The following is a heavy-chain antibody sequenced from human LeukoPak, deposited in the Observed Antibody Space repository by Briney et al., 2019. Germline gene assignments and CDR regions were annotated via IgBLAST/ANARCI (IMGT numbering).Heavy chain of an antibody. CDR1: GFTFNGYW. V-gene: IGHV3-7*01. D-gene: IGHD2/OR15-2a*01. CDR3: AKEQGNSRWGWAARDYFDY. J-gene: IGHJ4*02. Sequence: GGSLRLSCAASGFTFNGYWMSWVRQAPGKGLEWVANIKYDGSEKYYVDSVKGRFTISRDNTKNSLSLEMNSLRAEDTAVYYCAKEQGNSRWGWAARDYFDYWGQGTLVTVSS. CDR2: IKYDGSEK.